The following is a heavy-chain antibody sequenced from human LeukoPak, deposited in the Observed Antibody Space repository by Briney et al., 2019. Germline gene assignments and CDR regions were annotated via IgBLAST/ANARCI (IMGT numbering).Heavy chain of an antibody. Sequence: GGSLRLSCEAFGFTFSSYAMSWVRQAPGKGLEWVSVISGSGGSTYYADSVKGRFTISRDNSKNTLYLQMNSLRAEDTAVYYCARDNGQLLFDYWGQGTLVTVSS. J-gene: IGHJ4*02. V-gene: IGHV3-23*01. CDR3: ARDNGQLLFDY. D-gene: IGHD6-6*01. CDR1: GFTFSSYA. CDR2: ISGSGGST.